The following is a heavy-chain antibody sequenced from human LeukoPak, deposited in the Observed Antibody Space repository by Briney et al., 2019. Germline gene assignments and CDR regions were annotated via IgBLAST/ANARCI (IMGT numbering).Heavy chain of an antibody. CDR2: ISGSGGST. CDR3: AELGITMIGGV. V-gene: IGHV3-23*01. CDR1: GFTFSSYG. D-gene: IGHD3-10*02. Sequence: PGGTLRLSCAASGFTFSSYGMSWVRQAPGKGLEWVSAISGSGGSTYYADSVKGRFTISRDNAKNLVYLQMNSLGAEDTAVYYCAELGITMIGGVWGKGTTVTISS. J-gene: IGHJ6*03.